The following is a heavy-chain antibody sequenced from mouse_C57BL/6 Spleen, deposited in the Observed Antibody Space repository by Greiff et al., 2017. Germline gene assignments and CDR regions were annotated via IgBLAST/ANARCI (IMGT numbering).Heavy chain of an antibody. D-gene: IGHD1-1*01. J-gene: IGHJ2*01. CDR2: IRLKSDNYAT. Sequence: EVMLVESGGGLVQPGGSLKLSCVASGFTFSNYWMNWVRQSPEKGLEWVAQIRLKSDNYATHYAESVKGRFTISRDDAKSSVYLQINNLRAEDTGIYYCTEAYVVVYGGQGTTLTVSS. CDR1: GFTFSNYW. CDR3: TEAYVVVY. V-gene: IGHV6-3*01.